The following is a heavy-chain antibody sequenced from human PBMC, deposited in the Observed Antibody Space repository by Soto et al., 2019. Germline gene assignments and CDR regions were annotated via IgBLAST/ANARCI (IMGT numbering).Heavy chain of an antibody. CDR3: ARALGYSGYAGMDV. V-gene: IGHV1-18*01. CDR1: GYTFTIYG. J-gene: IGHJ6*01. CDR2: ISPDNGNT. D-gene: IGHD5-12*01. Sequence: QVQLVQSGGEVKKPGASVKVSCKASGYTFTIYGINWVRQDPGQGLERRGWISPDNGNTNYAQKLQGRVTMTTDTSTSTAYMELRSLRSDDTAVYYCARALGYSGYAGMDVWGQGTTVTVSS.